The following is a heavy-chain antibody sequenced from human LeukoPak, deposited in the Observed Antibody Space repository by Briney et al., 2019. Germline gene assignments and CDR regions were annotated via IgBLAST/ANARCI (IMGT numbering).Heavy chain of an antibody. CDR1: GFTFSSYG. CDR2: IRYDGSNK. Sequence: PGGSLRLSCAVSGFTFSSYGMHWVRQAPGKGLEWVGFIRYDGSNKYYADSVKGRFTISRDNSKNTMYLQMNSLRAEDTAVDYCAKRDTAMVTGSLFDYWGQGTLVTVSS. CDR3: AKRDTAMVTGSLFDY. V-gene: IGHV3-30*02. J-gene: IGHJ4*02. D-gene: IGHD5-18*01.